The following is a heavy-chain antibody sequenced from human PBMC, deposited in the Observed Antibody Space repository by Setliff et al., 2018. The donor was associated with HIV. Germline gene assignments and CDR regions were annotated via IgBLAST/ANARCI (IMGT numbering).Heavy chain of an antibody. D-gene: IGHD3-10*01. CDR2: IYHSGST. CDR3: AKTIGRYLPLGY. J-gene: IGHJ4*02. V-gene: IGHV4-38-2*01. CDR1: GYSISSGYY. Sequence: TLSLTCAVSGYSISSGYYWGWIRQPPGKGLEWIGSIYHSGSTYYNPSLKSRVTISVDTSKNQFSLKLSSVTAADTAVYYCAKTIGRYLPLGYWGQGTLVTVSS.